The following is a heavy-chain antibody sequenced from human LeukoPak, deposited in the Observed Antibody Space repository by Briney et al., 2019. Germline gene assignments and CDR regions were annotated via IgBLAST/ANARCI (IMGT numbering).Heavy chain of an antibody. J-gene: IGHJ2*01. CDR3: ARALVRATMVWYFDL. Sequence: SETLSLTCTVSGGSIGNYYRNWIRQPAGKGLEWIGRISTSGTTNYHPSLKSRVTISVDTSKNQFSLNLSSVTAADTAVYYCARALVRATMVWYFDLWGRGTLVTVSS. D-gene: IGHD5-12*01. CDR2: ISTSGTT. CDR1: GGSIGNYY. V-gene: IGHV4-4*07.